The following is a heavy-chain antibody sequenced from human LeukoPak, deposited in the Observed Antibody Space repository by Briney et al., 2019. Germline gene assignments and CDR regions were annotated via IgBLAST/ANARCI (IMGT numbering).Heavy chain of an antibody. J-gene: IGHJ4*02. CDR2: ISSSGSTI. V-gene: IGHV3-11*01. D-gene: IGHD6-19*01. CDR1: GFTFSDYY. CDR3: ARVLEQWLSPFDY. Sequence: GGSLRLSCAASGFTFSDYYMSWIRQAPGKGLEWVSYISSSGSTIYYADSVKGRFTISRDNAKNSLYLQMNGLRAEDTAVYYCARVLEQWLSPFDYWGQGTLVTVSS.